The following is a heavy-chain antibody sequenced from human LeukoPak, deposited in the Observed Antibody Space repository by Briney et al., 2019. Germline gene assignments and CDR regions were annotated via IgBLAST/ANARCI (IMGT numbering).Heavy chain of an antibody. J-gene: IGHJ4*02. CDR2: IHNSGTT. Sequence: PSETLSLTCAVSGGPFSSYFWSWIRQPSGKGLEWIGEIHNSGTTNYNPSLNSRVTISEDTSKNQFYLNLSSVTAADTAVYYCARRYYYNSGSFPFDFWGQGTLVTVSS. CDR1: GGPFSSYF. D-gene: IGHD3-10*01. V-gene: IGHV4-34*01. CDR3: ARRYYYNSGSFPFDF.